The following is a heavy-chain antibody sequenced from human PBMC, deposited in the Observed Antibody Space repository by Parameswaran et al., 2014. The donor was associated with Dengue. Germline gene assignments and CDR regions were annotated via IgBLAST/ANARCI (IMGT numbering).Heavy chain of an antibody. J-gene: IGHJ6*02. CDR3: ARVIGEYYDSSGYYFEDYYYGMDV. D-gene: IGHD3-22*01. V-gene: IGHV1-18*01. Sequence: WVRQAPGQGLEWMGWINPNSGGTNYAQKLQGRVTMTTDTSTTTAYMELRSLRSDDTAVYYCARVIGEYYDSSGYYFEDYYYGMDVWGQGTTVTVSS. CDR2: INPNSGGT.